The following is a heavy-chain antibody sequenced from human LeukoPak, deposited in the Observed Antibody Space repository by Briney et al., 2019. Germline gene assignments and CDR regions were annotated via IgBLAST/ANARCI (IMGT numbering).Heavy chain of an antibody. CDR3: AKDMGPGYIAAAGTRWVGSYGMDV. CDR2: ISWDGGST. J-gene: IGHJ6*02. Sequence: GGSLRLSCAASEFTFDDYTMHWVRQAPGKGLEWVSLISWDGGSTYYADSVKGRFTISRDNSKNSLYLQMNSLRTEDTALYYCAKDMGPGYIAAAGTRWVGSYGMDVWGQGTTVTVSS. V-gene: IGHV3-43*01. CDR1: EFTFDDYT. D-gene: IGHD6-13*01.